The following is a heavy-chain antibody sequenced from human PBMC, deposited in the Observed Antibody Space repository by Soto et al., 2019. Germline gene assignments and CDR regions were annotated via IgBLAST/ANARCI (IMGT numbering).Heavy chain of an antibody. CDR3: TRDRGRRYYDGRGYYYSAY. J-gene: IGHJ4*02. Sequence: QVQLVQSGAEVKKPGSSVKVSCKASGGTFSSYAISWVRQAPGQGLEWMGGIIPIFGTANYAQKFQGRVTVTADESTRTAYMGLSSLRSEDTAVYYCTRDRGRRYYDGRGYYYSAYWGQGTLVTVSS. D-gene: IGHD3-22*01. CDR1: GGTFSSYA. CDR2: IIPIFGTA. V-gene: IGHV1-69*01.